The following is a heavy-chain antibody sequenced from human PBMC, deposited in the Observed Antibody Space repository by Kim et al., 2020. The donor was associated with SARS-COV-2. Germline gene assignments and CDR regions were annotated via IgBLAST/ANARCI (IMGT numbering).Heavy chain of an antibody. Sequence: GESLKISCKASGYNIISYWIGWVRQMPGKGLEWMGIIYPADSDTRYSPSFQGQVTISVDKSINTAYLQWSSLKASDTAIYYCARRGRGIAVAGFDPWGQGTLVTVSS. V-gene: IGHV5-51*01. J-gene: IGHJ5*02. CDR2: IYPADSDT. CDR1: GYNIISYW. D-gene: IGHD6-19*01. CDR3: ARRGRGIAVAGFDP.